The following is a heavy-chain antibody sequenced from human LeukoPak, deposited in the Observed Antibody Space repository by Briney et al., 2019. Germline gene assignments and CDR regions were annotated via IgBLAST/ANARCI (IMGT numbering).Heavy chain of an antibody. V-gene: IGHV3-73*01. CDR2: IRSKANSYAT. D-gene: IGHD4-17*01. J-gene: IGHJ4*02. CDR3: TRHISDYGDYYFDY. Sequence: ESLRLSCAASGFTFSGSVMHWVRQASGKGLEWVGRIRSKANSYATAYAASVKGRFTISRDDSRNTAFLQMNSLKTEDTAVYYCTRHISDYGDYYFDYWGQGTLVTVSS. CDR1: GFTFSGSV.